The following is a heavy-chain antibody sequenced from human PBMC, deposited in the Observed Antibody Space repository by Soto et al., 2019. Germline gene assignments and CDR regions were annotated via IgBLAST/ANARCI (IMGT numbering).Heavy chain of an antibody. CDR3: ARGARGLIVVPFDY. J-gene: IGHJ4*02. V-gene: IGHV4-59*01. CDR2: IYYSGST. D-gene: IGHD3-22*01. CDR1: GGSISSYY. Sequence: PSETLSLTCTVSGGSISSYYWSWIRQPPGKGLEWIGYIYYSGSTNYNPSLKSRVTISVDTSKNQFSLKLSSVTAADTAMYYCARGARGLIVVPFDYWGQGTLVTVS.